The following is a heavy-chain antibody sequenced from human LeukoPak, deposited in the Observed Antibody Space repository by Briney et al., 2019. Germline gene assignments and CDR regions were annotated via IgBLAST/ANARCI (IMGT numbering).Heavy chain of an antibody. Sequence: GGSLRLSCAASGFTFSSYAMHWVRQAPGKGLEWVAVISYDGSNKYYADSVKGRFTISRDNSKNTLYLQMNSLRAEDTAVYYCARDRSGWAEDRYYYYGMDVWGQGTTVTVSS. V-gene: IGHV3-30-3*01. CDR2: ISYDGSNK. CDR3: ARDRSGWAEDRYYYYGMDV. D-gene: IGHD6-19*01. J-gene: IGHJ6*02. CDR1: GFTFSSYA.